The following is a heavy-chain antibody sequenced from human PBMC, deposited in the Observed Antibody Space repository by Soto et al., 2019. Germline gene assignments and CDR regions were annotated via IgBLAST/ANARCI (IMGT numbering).Heavy chain of an antibody. D-gene: IGHD2-21*02. Sequence: QVQLVQSGAEVKKPGSSVKVSCKASGGTFSSYAISWVRQAPGQGLEWMGGIIPIFGTANYAQKFQGRVTITADESTSTAYMELSSLRSEDTAVYYCASGANREGIEVVTAIDYYYGMDVWGQGTTVTVSS. CDR2: IIPIFGTA. V-gene: IGHV1-69*01. CDR1: GGTFSSYA. J-gene: IGHJ6*02. CDR3: ASGANREGIEVVTAIDYYYGMDV.